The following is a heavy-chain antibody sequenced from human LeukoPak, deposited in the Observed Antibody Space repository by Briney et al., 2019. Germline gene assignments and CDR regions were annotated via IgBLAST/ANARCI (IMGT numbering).Heavy chain of an antibody. CDR2: ISGGGGAT. Sequence: GGSLRLSCATSGFTFSSYAMTWVRQAPGKGLEWVSTISGGGGATYYADSMKGRFTISRDISKNTLYLQMNSLRAEDTAVYYCAKDLYTYGSSSFDYWGQGTLVTVSS. CDR1: GFTFSSYA. J-gene: IGHJ4*02. D-gene: IGHD5-18*01. V-gene: IGHV3-23*01. CDR3: AKDLYTYGSSSFDY.